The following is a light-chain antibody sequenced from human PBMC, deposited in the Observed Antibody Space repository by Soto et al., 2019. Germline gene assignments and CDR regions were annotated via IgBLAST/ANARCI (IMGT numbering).Light chain of an antibody. CDR3: QQYGSSPGT. V-gene: IGKV3-20*01. CDR2: GAS. CDR1: QSVSSSY. Sequence: EIVLTQSPGTLSLSPGERGTLSCRASQSVSSSYLAWYQQKPGQAPRLLIYGASSRATGIPDRFSGSGSGTDFTLTISRLEPEDFAVYYCQQYGSSPGTFGQGTKVDIK. J-gene: IGKJ1*01.